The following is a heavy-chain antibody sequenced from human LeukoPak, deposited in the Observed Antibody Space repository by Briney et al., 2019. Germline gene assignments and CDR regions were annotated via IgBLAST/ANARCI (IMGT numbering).Heavy chain of an antibody. D-gene: IGHD3-10*01. J-gene: IGHJ4*02. CDR2: IRRSSDTI. CDR1: GFTFSSYS. Sequence: PGGSLRLSCATSGFTFSSYSMNWVRQAPGKGLEWISYIRRSSDTIYYADSVKGRFTISRDNAKNSLYLQTNNLRAEDTAVYYCARGAAVRGVSDYWGQGTLVTVSS. CDR3: ARGAAVRGVSDY. V-gene: IGHV3-48*01.